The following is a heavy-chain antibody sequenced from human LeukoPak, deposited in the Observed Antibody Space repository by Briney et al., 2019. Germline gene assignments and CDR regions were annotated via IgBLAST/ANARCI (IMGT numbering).Heavy chain of an antibody. CDR1: GFTFSSYA. Sequence: PGGSLRLSCAASGFTFSSYAMSWARQAPGKGLEWVSAISGSGGSTYYADSVKGRFTISRDNSKNTLYLQMNSLRAEDTAVYYCAKDWEGVVRGAILAYFDYWGQGTLVTVSS. V-gene: IGHV3-23*01. J-gene: IGHJ4*02. CDR3: AKDWEGVVRGAILAYFDY. D-gene: IGHD3-10*01. CDR2: ISGSGGST.